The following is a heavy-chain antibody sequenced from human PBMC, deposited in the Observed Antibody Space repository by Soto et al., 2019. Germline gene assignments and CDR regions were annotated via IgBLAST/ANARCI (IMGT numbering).Heavy chain of an antibody. CDR1: GYTFTSYA. CDR2: INDGNGNT. V-gene: IGHV1-3*01. J-gene: IGHJ4*02. D-gene: IGHD2-15*01. CDR3: AGGGIYCSGGSCYAPFDY. Sequence: ASVKVSCKASGYTFTSYAMHWVRQAPGQRLEWMGWINDGNGNTKYSQKFQGRVTITRDTTASTAYMELSILRSEDTAVYYCAGGGIYCSGGSCYAPFDYWGQGTLVTVSS.